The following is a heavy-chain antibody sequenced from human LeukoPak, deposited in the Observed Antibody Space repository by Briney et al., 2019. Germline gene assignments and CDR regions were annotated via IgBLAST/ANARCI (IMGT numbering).Heavy chain of an antibody. Sequence: GASLRLSCAASGFTFSSYSMCWVRQAPGKGPEWVSGIKESGDITYYADSVKGRFTISRDNSKNASYLQMNSLRAEDTAKYYCAKYCSGATCSGYWGQGTLVTVSS. D-gene: IGHD2-15*01. CDR2: IKESGDIT. J-gene: IGHJ4*02. V-gene: IGHV3-23*01. CDR1: GFTFSSYS. CDR3: AKYCSGATCSGY.